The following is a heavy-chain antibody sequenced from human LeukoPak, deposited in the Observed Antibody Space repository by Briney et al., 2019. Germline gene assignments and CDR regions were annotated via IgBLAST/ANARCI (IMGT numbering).Heavy chain of an antibody. Sequence: SSETLSLTCTVSGGSISSYYWSWIRQPPGKGLEWIGYIYYSGSTNYNPSLKSRVTILVDTSKNQFSLKLSSVTAADTAVYYCARVEQWLLYAFDIWGQGTMVTVSS. V-gene: IGHV4-59*08. CDR3: ARVEQWLLYAFDI. CDR2: IYYSGST. CDR1: GGSISSYY. D-gene: IGHD6-19*01. J-gene: IGHJ3*02.